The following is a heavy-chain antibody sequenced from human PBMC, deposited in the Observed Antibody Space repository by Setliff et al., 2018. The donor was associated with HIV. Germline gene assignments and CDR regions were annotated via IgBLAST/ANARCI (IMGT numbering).Heavy chain of an antibody. Sequence: PSETLSLTCTVTGASTSDNIYYWGWIRHSPGKGLEWIASAHYSGAIFYNPSLKSRFTMSVDTSGSRFSLKLTSVTAADTAVYYCARPSFGIGGGANFDSWGRGTLVTVSS. CDR2: AHYSGAI. D-gene: IGHD3-3*01. CDR3: ARPSFGIGGGANFDS. CDR1: GASTSDNIYY. V-gene: IGHV4-39*02. J-gene: IGHJ4*02.